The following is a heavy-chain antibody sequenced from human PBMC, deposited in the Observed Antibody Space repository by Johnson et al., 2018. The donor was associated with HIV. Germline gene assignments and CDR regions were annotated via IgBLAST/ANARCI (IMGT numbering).Heavy chain of an antibody. CDR2: IKSKTDGGTT. J-gene: IGHJ3*02. CDR1: GFTFSNAW. Sequence: VQLVESGGGLVKPGGSLRLSCAASGFTFSNAWMSWVRQAPGKGLEWVGRIKSKTDGGTTDYAAPVKGRFTISRDNAKNSLYLQMNSLRAEDTAVYYCARALLIAARPVGAFDIWGQGTMVTVSS. D-gene: IGHD6-6*01. V-gene: IGHV3-15*01. CDR3: ARALLIAARPVGAFDI.